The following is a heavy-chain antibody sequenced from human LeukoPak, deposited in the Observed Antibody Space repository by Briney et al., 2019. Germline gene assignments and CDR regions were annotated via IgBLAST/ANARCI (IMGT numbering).Heavy chain of an antibody. D-gene: IGHD3-3*02. CDR2: IYYSGST. CDR3: ARSATSTVLNWFDP. J-gene: IGHJ5*02. CDR1: GGSISSSSYY. Sequence: SETLSLTCTVSGGSISSSSYYWGWIRQPPGKGLEWIGSIYYSGSTYYNPSLKSRVTISVDTSKNQFSLKLSSETAADTAVYYCARSATSTVLNWFDPWGQGTLVTVSS. V-gene: IGHV4-39*01.